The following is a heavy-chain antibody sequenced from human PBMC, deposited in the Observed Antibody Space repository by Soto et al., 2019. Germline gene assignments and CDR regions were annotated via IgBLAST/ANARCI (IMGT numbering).Heavy chain of an antibody. CDR2: IIPILGIA. CDR3: ARDVLLWFGELLSNDYYYGMDV. Sequence: QVQLVQSGAEVKKPGSSVKVSCKASGGTFSSYTISWVRQAPGQGLEWMGRIIPILGIANYAQKFQGRVTITADKSTSTAYMELSSLRSEDTAVYYCARDVLLWFGELLSNDYYYGMDVWGQGTTVTVSS. J-gene: IGHJ6*02. CDR1: GGTFSSYT. D-gene: IGHD3-10*01. V-gene: IGHV1-69*08.